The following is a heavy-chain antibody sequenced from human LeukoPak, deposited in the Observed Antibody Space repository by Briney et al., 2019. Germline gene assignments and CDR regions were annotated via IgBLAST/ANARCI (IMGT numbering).Heavy chain of an antibody. D-gene: IGHD3-10*01. CDR3: ARANYYCSGRAAFVI. V-gene: IGHV3-74*01. CDR1: GFTFSSYW. CDR2: INSDGSST. J-gene: IGHJ3*02. Sequence: PGGSLRLSCAASGFTFSSYWMHWVRHAPGKGLVWVSRINSDGSSTIYADSVRGRFTISRDNANNTLYLQINSLRAEDTAVYYCARANYYCSGRAAFVIWGQGTMVTVSS.